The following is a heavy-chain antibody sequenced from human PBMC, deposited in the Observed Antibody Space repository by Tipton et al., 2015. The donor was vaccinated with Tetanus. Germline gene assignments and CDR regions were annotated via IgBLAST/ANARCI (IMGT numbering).Heavy chain of an antibody. V-gene: IGHV4-39*01. J-gene: IGHJ4*02. CDR2: IYYTGST. Sequence: GLVKPSEPLSLTCTITGDSITSSRYYWGWVRQAPGKGPDWIRSIYYTGSTYHNPSLKSRVTMSVDTSKNQFSLELNSVTAADTAVYYCARRGGDFLTGYYDSWGQGTLVTVSS. D-gene: IGHD3-9*01. CDR3: ARRGGDFLTGYYDS. CDR1: GDSITSSRYY.